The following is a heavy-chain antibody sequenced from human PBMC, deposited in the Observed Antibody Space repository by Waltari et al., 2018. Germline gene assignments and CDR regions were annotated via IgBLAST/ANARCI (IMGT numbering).Heavy chain of an antibody. V-gene: IGHV1-2*02. CDR1: GDTFIAYY. Sequence: QVHLVQSGSEVKKPGASVKVSCKASGDTFIAYYIHWVRHAPGKGLEWMGWVDVVNGGTKYEHNCLGRVTMTMDTSSATAFMELTTLKSDDTAIYFCAGAFDFKSFEGYYGMDLWGQGTRVTVSS. J-gene: IGHJ6*02. CDR3: AGAFDFKSFEGYYGMDL. D-gene: IGHD3-3*01. CDR2: VDVVNGGT.